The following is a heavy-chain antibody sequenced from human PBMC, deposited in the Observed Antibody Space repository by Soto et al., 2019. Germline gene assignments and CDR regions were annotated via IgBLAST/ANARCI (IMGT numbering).Heavy chain of an antibody. CDR3: ATDSTPVDY. CDR1: GYTFTSYG. J-gene: IGHJ4*02. V-gene: IGHV1-18*01. Sequence: QVQLVQSGAEVKKPGASVKVSCKASGYTFTSYGISWVRQAPGQGLEWMGWISAYNGNTDNAQKLQGRVTMTTDTSTRTAYMEMRSRTSDATAVYYGATDSTPVDYWGQGTLVTVSS. CDR2: ISAYNGNT.